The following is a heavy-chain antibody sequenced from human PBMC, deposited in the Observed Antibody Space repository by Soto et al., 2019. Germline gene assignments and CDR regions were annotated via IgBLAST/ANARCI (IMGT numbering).Heavy chain of an antibody. CDR1: GFTFRSYA. CDR2: ISYDGSNK. V-gene: IGHV3-30-3*01. CDR3: ARGLWLRYFDWLSTPFDY. Sequence: GGSLRLSCAASGFTFRSYAMHWVRQAPGKGLEWVAVISYDGSNKYYADSVKGRFTISRDNSKNTLYLQMNSLRAEDTAVYYCARGLWLRYFDWLSTPFDYWGQGTLVTVSS. J-gene: IGHJ4*02. D-gene: IGHD3-9*01.